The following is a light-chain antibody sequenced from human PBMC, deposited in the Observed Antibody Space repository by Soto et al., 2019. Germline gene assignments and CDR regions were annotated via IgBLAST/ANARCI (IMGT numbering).Light chain of an antibody. CDR2: GNS. Sequence: QSVLTQPPSVSGAPGQRVTISCTWSSSNIGAGYDVHGYQQLPGTAPKLLIYGNSNRPSGVPDRFSGSKSGTSASLAITGLQAEDEADYYCQSYDSSLSGPSYVFGTGTKLTVL. CDR1: SSNIGAGYD. V-gene: IGLV1-40*01. J-gene: IGLJ1*01. CDR3: QSYDSSLSGPSYV.